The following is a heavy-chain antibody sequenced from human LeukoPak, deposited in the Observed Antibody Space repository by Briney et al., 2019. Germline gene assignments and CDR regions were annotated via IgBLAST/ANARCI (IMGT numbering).Heavy chain of an antibody. J-gene: IGHJ6*03. D-gene: IGHD5-18*01. CDR1: GYSISSGYY. V-gene: IGHV4-38-2*02. CDR2: VYHSGST. Sequence: SETLSLICTVSGYSISSGYYWGWVRQPPGKGLEWIGTVYHSGSTYYNPSLRSRVTISVETSKNQFSLKVRSMTAADTAVYYCARDQGSDSYGYYMDVWGKGTTVTVSS. CDR3: ARDQGSDSYGYYMDV.